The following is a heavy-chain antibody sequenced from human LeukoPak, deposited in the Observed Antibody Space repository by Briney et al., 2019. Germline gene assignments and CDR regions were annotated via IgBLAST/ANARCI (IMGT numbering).Heavy chain of an antibody. Sequence: SETLSLTCTVSGGSISSSSYYWGWVRQPPGKGLEWIGSIYYSGSTYYNPSLKSRVTISIDTSKNQFSLKLSSVTAADTAVYYCARDVVRLRGAPSPVDYWGQGTLVTVSS. D-gene: IGHD3-10*01. CDR3: ARDVVRLRGAPSPVDY. J-gene: IGHJ4*02. CDR2: IYYSGST. V-gene: IGHV4-39*07. CDR1: GGSISSSSYY.